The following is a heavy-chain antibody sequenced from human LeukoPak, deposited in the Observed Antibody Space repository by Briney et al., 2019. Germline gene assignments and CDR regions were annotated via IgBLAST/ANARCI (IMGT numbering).Heavy chain of an antibody. CDR1: GYTFTGYY. D-gene: IGHD3-9*01. CDR2: INPNSGGT. Sequence: ASVKVSCKASGYTFTGYYMHWVRQAPGQGLEWMGWINPNSGGTNYAQKFQGRVTMTRDTSISTAYMEPSRLRSDDTAVYYCARGHRIKILRYFDWLLYWGQGTLVTVSS. J-gene: IGHJ4*02. CDR3: ARGHRIKILRYFDWLLY. V-gene: IGHV1-2*02.